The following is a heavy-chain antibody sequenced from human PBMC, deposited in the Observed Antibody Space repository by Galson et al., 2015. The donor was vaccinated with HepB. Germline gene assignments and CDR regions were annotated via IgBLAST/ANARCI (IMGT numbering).Heavy chain of an antibody. CDR1: GFSLTTSGVR. V-gene: IGHV2-70*04. CDR2: IDWDDEK. D-gene: IGHD6-19*01. CDR3: ARIRGWGDAFDM. Sequence: PALVKPTQTLTLTCTFSGFSLTTSGVRVGWIRQPPGKALEWVARIDWDDEKFYTPSLKTRLTISKDTSKNQVVLKMTNMDPVDTATYYCARIRGWGDAFDMWGQGKRVTVSS. J-gene: IGHJ3*02.